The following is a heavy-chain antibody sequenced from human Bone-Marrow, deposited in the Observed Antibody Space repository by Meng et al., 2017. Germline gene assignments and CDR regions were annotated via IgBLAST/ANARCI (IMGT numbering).Heavy chain of an antibody. Sequence: GSGPGPVKPSGTLSLTCGVSGASVSSGYWWTWVRQPPGKGLEWIGEFHHSGTTNYNPSLRSRVTISVDTSKNQFSLRLTSVTAADTAVYYCAASPGWWRIDSWGQGTLVTVSS. V-gene: IGHV4-4*02. J-gene: IGHJ4*02. CDR2: FHHSGTT. CDR1: GASVSSGYW. CDR3: AASPGWWRIDS. D-gene: IGHD6-19*01.